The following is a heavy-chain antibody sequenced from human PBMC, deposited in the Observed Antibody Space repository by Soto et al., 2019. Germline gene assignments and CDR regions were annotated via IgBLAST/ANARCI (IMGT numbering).Heavy chain of an antibody. D-gene: IGHD2-2*01. Sequence: PSETLSLTCTVSGGSISSYYWSWIRQPPGKGLEWIGEINHSGSTNYNPSLKSRVTISVDTSKNQFSLKLSSVTAADTAVYYCARGYCSSTSCRYYFDYWGQGTLVTVSS. CDR1: GGSISSYY. CDR3: ARGYCSSTSCRYYFDY. J-gene: IGHJ4*02. V-gene: IGHV4-34*01. CDR2: INHSGST.